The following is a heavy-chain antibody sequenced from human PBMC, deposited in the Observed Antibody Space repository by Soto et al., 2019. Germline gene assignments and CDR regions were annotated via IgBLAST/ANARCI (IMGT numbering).Heavy chain of an antibody. Sequence: GGSLRLSCAASGFTFSNYGMHWVRQAPGKGLEWVAVISDDGSNVNYADSVKGRFTISRDNSQNTLFLQMNSLRTEDTAVYYCTKEFGTRIGLWSLLVNTWGRGILVTVSS. D-gene: IGHD1-1*01. V-gene: IGHV3-30*18. CDR1: GFTFSNYG. CDR3: TKEFGTRIGLWSLLVNT. J-gene: IGHJ5*02. CDR2: ISDDGSNV.